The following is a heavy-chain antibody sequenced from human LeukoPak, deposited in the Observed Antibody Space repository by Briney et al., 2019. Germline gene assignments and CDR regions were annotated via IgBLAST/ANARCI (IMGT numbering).Heavy chain of an antibody. Sequence: PSETLSPTCTVSGGSISSSSYYWGWIRQPPGKGLEWIGSIYYSGSTYYNPSLKSRVTISVDTSKNQFSLKLSSVTAADTAVYYCARVGGMVYAIDYWGQGTLVTVSS. CDR3: ARVGGMVYAIDY. D-gene: IGHD2-8*01. J-gene: IGHJ4*02. V-gene: IGHV4-39*07. CDR1: GGSISSSSYY. CDR2: IYYSGST.